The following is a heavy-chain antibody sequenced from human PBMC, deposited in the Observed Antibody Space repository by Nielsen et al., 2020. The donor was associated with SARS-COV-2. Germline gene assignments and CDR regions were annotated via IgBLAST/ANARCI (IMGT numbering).Heavy chain of an antibody. V-gene: IGHV3-11*06. D-gene: IGHD2-2*02. CDR1: GFTFSDYY. Sequence: GEFLKISCAASGFTFSDYYMSWIRQAPGKGLEWVSYISSSSSYTNYADSVKGRFTISRDNAKNSLYLQMNSLRAEDTAVYYCARDKGYCSSTSCYTSAFDIWGQGTMVTVSS. CDR2: ISSSSSYT. CDR3: ARDKGYCSSTSCYTSAFDI. J-gene: IGHJ3*02.